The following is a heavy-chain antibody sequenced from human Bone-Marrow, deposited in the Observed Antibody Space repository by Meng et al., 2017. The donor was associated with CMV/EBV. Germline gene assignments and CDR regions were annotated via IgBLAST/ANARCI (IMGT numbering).Heavy chain of an antibody. CDR1: GYTFTSYD. J-gene: IGHJ6*02. CDR3: ARDLVTMIDDYGMDV. D-gene: IGHD3-22*01. Sequence: ASVKVCCKASGYTFTSYDINWVRQATGQGLEWMGWMNPNSGNTGYAQKFQGRVTMTRNTSISTAYRELSSLRSDDTAVYYCARDLVTMIDDYGMDVWGQGTTVTVSS. V-gene: IGHV1-8*01. CDR2: MNPNSGNT.